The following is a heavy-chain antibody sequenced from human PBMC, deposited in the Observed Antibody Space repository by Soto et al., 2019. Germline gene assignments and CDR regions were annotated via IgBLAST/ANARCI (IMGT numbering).Heavy chain of an antibody. CDR3: ATVGRGYSSAPRFDFEF. CDR2: IIPIFGTA. Sequence: QVQLVQSGAEVKKPGSSVKVTCKASGGTFSSNAISWVRQAPGQGLEWMGGIIPIFGTAHYAQKFQGRVTITADESTSTASMELSSLKSEDTAVYYCATVGRGYSSAPRFDFEFWGQGPLVTVSS. J-gene: IGHJ4*02. V-gene: IGHV1-69*12. CDR1: GGTFSSNA. D-gene: IGHD5-18*01.